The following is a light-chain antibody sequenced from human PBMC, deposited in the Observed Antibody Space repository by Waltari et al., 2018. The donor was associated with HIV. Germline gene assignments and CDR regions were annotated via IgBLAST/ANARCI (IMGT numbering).Light chain of an antibody. J-gene: IGKJ3*01. V-gene: IGKV1-9*01. Sequence: DIQFTQSPSFLSASVGDRVTITCRASQGISSYLAWYQQKPGKAPKLLMYAASTLQSGVPSRFSGSGSGTEFTLTISSLQPEDFATYYCLHLNSYPLTFGPGTKVEIK. CDR1: QGISSY. CDR3: LHLNSYPLT. CDR2: AAS.